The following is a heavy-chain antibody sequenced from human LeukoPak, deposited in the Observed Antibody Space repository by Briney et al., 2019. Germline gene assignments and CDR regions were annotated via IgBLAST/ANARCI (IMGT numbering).Heavy chain of an antibody. CDR1: GYTFTSYY. D-gene: IGHD6-13*01. V-gene: IGHV1-46*01. CDR3: ARDLEYSSSWRPYYMDV. J-gene: IGHJ6*03. Sequence: ASVKVPCKASGYTFTSYYMHWVRQAPGQGLEWMGIINPSGGSTSYAQKFQGRVTMTTDTSTSTAYMELRSLRSDGTAVYYCARDLEYSSSWRPYYMDVWGKGTTVTVSS. CDR2: INPSGGST.